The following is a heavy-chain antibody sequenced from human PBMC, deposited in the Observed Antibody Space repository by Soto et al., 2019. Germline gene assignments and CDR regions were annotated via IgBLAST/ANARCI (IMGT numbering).Heavy chain of an antibody. V-gene: IGHV4-30-4*01. CDR2: IFYTGDT. Sequence: QVQLQESGPGLAKPSQTLSLTCTVFGGSISSGDYYWSWVRQPPGQGLEWIGYIFYTGDTDYNPSLKSRVTMSMDKAKNQFSLKLSSVTAADTAVYFCARDSKEGFDWFDPWGQGTLVSVSS. J-gene: IGHJ5*02. D-gene: IGHD3-9*01. CDR1: GGSISSGDYY. CDR3: ARDSKEGFDWFDP.